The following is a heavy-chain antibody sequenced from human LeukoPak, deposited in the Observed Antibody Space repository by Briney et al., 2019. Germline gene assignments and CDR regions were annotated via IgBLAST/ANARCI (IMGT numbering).Heavy chain of an antibody. Sequence: GASVKVSCKASGGTFSSYAISWVRQAPGQGLEWMGRIIPIFGTANYAQKFQGRVTITTDESTSTAYMELSSLRSEDTAVYYCARPSSGWSNAFDIWGQGTMVTVSS. CDR3: ARPSSGWSNAFDI. D-gene: IGHD6-19*01. CDR1: GGTFSSYA. V-gene: IGHV1-69*05. J-gene: IGHJ3*02. CDR2: IIPIFGTA.